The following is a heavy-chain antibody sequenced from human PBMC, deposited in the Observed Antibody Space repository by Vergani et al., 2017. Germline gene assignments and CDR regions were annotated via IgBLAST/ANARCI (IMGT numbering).Heavy chain of an antibody. V-gene: IGHV3-23*01. CDR2: LTGGGGSN. D-gene: IGHD2/OR15-2a*01. Sequence: EVQLLESGGSLMQPGGSVRLSCAASGFTFSSYAMHWVRQAPGKGLEWVSALTGGGGSNYYADSFKGRFIISRDNSKDSLYLQMNSLRAEDTATYYCVKDAASDENFFDSWCQGTLVTVYS. CDR1: GFTFSSYA. J-gene: IGHJ4*02. CDR3: VKDAASDENFFDS.